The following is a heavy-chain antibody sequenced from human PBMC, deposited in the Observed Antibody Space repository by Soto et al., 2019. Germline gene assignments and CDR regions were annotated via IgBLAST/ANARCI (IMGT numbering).Heavy chain of an antibody. CDR1: GGSLTSDY. Sequence: QVQLQESGPGLVKPSETLSLTCTVSGGSLTSDYWSWIRQPPGKGLQWIGYIYYNGTTNYNPSLKSRLTISQATAKGQISLELTSLTAADTAVYYCASHSGVAALGGLDHWGQGTLVTVSS. CDR3: ASHSGVAALGGLDH. V-gene: IGHV4-59*08. D-gene: IGHD2-8*01. CDR2: IYYNGTT. J-gene: IGHJ4*02.